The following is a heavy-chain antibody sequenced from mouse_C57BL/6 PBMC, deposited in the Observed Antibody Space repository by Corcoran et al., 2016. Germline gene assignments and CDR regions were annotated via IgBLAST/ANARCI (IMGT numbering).Heavy chain of an antibody. D-gene: IGHD2-5*01. Sequence: QVQLQQPGAELVKPGASVKMSCKASGYTFTSYWITWVKQRPGQGLEWIGDIYPGRGSTNYNEKFKSKATLTVDTTSSTAYMQLSSLTSEDSAVYYCARSYHSNYDFWGQGTTLIVSS. CDR3: ARSYHSNYDF. V-gene: IGHV1-55*01. CDR2: IYPGRGST. CDR1: GYTFTSYW. J-gene: IGHJ2*01.